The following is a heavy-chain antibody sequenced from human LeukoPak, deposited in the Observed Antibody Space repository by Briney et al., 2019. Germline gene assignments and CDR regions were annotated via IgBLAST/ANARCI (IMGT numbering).Heavy chain of an antibody. V-gene: IGHV3-30-3*01. Sequence: GSLRLSCAASGFTFSSYAMHWVRQAPGKGLEWVAVISYDGSNKYYAGSVKGRFTISRDNSKNTLYLQMNSLRAEDTAVYYCARVGMIVVVNKGGYFDYWGQGTLVTVSS. CDR2: ISYDGSNK. CDR3: ARVGMIVVVNKGGYFDY. CDR1: GFTFSSYA. D-gene: IGHD3-22*01. J-gene: IGHJ4*02.